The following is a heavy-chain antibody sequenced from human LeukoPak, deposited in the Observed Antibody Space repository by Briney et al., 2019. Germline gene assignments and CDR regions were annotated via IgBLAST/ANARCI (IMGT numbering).Heavy chain of an antibody. CDR1: GGSISSYY. Sequence: PSETLSLTCTVSGGSISSYYWSWIRQPAGKGLEWIGRIYTSGSTNYNPSLKSRVTMSVDTSKNQFSLKLSSVTAADTAVYYCARLLVGAHTFHFDYWGQGTLVTVSS. V-gene: IGHV4-4*07. D-gene: IGHD1-26*01. CDR3: ARLLVGAHTFHFDY. J-gene: IGHJ4*02. CDR2: IYTSGST.